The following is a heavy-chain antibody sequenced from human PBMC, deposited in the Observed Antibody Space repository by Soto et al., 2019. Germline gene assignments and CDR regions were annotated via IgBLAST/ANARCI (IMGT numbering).Heavy chain of an antibody. CDR1: GGTFSSYA. V-gene: IGHV1-69*13. CDR3: ARLEYSSSSPELDYYYYGMDV. J-gene: IGHJ6*02. CDR2: IIPIFGTA. Sequence: SVKVSCKASGGTFSSYAISWVRQAPGQGLEWIGGIIPIFGTANYAQKFQGRVTITADESTSTAYMEPSSLRSEDTAVYYCARLEYSSSSPELDYYYYGMDVWGQGTTVTVSS. D-gene: IGHD6-6*01.